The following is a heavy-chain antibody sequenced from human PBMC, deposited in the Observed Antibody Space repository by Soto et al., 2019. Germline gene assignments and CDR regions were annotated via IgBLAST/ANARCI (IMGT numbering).Heavy chain of an antibody. V-gene: IGHV3-30*04. CDR1: GFTFSRYA. D-gene: IGHD3-10*01. Sequence: PGGSLRLSCAASGFTFSRYAIHWVRQAPGKGLEWVAVISRDGTNKHYVDSVKGRFTISRDNSRNTLYLQMNSLRHEDAAVYYCARSRSGAVADSFDFWGQGTLVTVSS. J-gene: IGHJ4*02. CDR3: ARSRSGAVADSFDF. CDR2: ISRDGTNK.